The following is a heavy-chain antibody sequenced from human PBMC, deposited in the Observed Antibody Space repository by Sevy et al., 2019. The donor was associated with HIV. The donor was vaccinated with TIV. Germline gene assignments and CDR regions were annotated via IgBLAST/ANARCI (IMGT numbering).Heavy chain of an antibody. V-gene: IGHV3-48*03. CDR2: ISSGGSSI. Sequence: RGFLRLSCAASGFTFSSYEMNWVRQAPGKGLERVSYISSGGSSIYYAYSVKGRFTISRDNAKNSLYLQMNGLRAEDTAVYYRARVDAYYDKGLDPWGQGTLVSVSS. CDR1: GFTFSSYE. D-gene: IGHD3-22*01. J-gene: IGHJ5*02. CDR3: ARVDAYYDKGLDP.